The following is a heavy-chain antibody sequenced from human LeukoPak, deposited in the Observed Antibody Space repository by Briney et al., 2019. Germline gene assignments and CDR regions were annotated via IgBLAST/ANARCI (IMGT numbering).Heavy chain of an antibody. J-gene: IGHJ4*02. CDR3: VRQFDF. CDR2: IYTSGST. V-gene: IGHV4-61*09. CDR1: GGSINSGGYY. Sequence: SQTLSLTCSVSGGSINSGGYYWTWIPQPAGKGLEWIGNIYTSGSTNYNPSLKSRVTISLDTSKNQFSLKLSSVTAADTAMYYCVRQFDFWGQGTLVTVSS.